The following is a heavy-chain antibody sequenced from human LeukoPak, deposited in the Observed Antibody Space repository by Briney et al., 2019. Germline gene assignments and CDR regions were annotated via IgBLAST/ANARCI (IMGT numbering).Heavy chain of an antibody. CDR1: GFTFDDYA. J-gene: IGHJ4*02. V-gene: IGHV3-9*01. D-gene: IGHD3-10*01. CDR2: ISWNSGSI. CDR3: AKDRDGTPLNYRYYGSEPYFDY. Sequence: AGGSLRLSCAASGFTFDDYAMRWVRQAPGKGLEWVSGISWNSGSIGYADSVKGRFTISRDNAKNSLYLQTNSLRAEDTALYYCAKDRDGTPLNYRYYGSEPYFDYWGQGTLVTVSS.